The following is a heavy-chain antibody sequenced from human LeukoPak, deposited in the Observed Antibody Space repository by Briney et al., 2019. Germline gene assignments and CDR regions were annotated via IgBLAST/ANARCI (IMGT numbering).Heavy chain of an antibody. J-gene: IGHJ4*02. D-gene: IGHD3-22*01. CDR3: ARVLRYYDSSGYYY. V-gene: IGHV1-8*01. Sequence: ASVKVSCKASGYTFTSYDINWVRQATGQGLEWMGWMNPNSGNTRYAQKFQGRVTMTRNTSISTAYMELSSLRSEATAVYYCARVLRYYDSSGYYYWGQGTLVTVSS. CDR2: MNPNSGNT. CDR1: GYTFTSYD.